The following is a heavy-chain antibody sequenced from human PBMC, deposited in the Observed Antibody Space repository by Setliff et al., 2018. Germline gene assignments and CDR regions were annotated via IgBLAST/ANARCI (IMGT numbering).Heavy chain of an antibody. J-gene: IGHJ4*01. D-gene: IGHD5-18*01. CDR2: INQDGTET. Sequence: PGGSLRLSCAASGLTFSTFWMSWARQAPGKGLEWVANINQDGTETYYVDSVKGRFTIPRDNPNNSLYLQMNNLRAEDTAVYYCARGGYSYGYWGHGTLVTVSS. CDR1: GLTFSTFW. V-gene: IGHV3-7*04. CDR3: ARGGYSYGY.